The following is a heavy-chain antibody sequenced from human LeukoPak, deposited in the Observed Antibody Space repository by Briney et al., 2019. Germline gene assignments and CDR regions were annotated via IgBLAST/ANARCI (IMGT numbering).Heavy chain of an antibody. CDR3: ARQGDVLRYFDWLDY. CDR1: GYSISSGYY. Sequence: PSETLSLTCAVSGYSISSGYYWGWIRQPPGKGLEWIGSIYYSGSTYYNPSLKSRVTISVDTSKNQFSLKLSSVTAADTAVYYCARQGDVLRYFDWLDYWGQGTLVTVSS. D-gene: IGHD3-9*01. V-gene: IGHV4-38-2*01. CDR2: IYYSGST. J-gene: IGHJ4*02.